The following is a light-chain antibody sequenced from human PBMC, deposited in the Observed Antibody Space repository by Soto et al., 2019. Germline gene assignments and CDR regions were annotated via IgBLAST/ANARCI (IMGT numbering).Light chain of an antibody. J-gene: IGKJ2*01. CDR3: QQYGASPYT. Sequence: EIVLTQSPGTLSLSPGDTATLSCRASQGVYSNYLAWYQHKPGQPPRLLISGASSRATGIPDRFSGSGSETHFTLTISRLEPEDFAVYYCQQYGASPYTFGQGTKL. CDR2: GAS. CDR1: QGVYSNY. V-gene: IGKV3-20*01.